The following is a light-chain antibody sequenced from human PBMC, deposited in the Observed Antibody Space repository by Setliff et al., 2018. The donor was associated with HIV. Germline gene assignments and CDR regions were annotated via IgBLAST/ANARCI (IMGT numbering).Light chain of an antibody. CDR1: SGDVGAFHY. J-gene: IGLJ1*01. V-gene: IGLV2-23*02. CDR3: CSYAGSSTPYV. Sequence: QSALTQPASVSGSPGQSITISCTGTSGDVGAFHYVSWYQQHPGKAPKLMIYEVSKRPSGVSNRFSGSKSGNTASLTISGLQAEAEADYYCCSYAGSSTPYVFGTGTKVTVL. CDR2: EVS.